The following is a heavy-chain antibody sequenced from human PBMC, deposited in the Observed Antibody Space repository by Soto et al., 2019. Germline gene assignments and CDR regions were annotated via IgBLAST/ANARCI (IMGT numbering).Heavy chain of an antibody. CDR2: IYYSGST. V-gene: IGHV4-59*01. Sequence: QVQLQESGPGLVKPSETLSLTCTVSGGSISSYYWSWIRQPPGKGLEWIGCIYYSGSTNYNPSLTSRVTIPVDTSKNQFPLKLSSVTAADTAVYYCERDKRTTVTTAGWFDPWGQGTLVTVSS. D-gene: IGHD4-17*01. CDR1: GGSISSYY. J-gene: IGHJ5*02. CDR3: ERDKRTTVTTAGWFDP.